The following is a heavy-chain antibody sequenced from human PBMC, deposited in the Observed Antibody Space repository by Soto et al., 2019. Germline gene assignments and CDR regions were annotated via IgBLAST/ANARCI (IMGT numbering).Heavy chain of an antibody. Sequence: ASVKVSCKASGYTLTGYGINWVRQAPGQGLEWMGWISTYNGHADYAQNFQGRVTMTTDTSTSTAYMELRSLRSDDTAIYYGARDPNVYSRSSFGDYWGQGTLVTVSS. CDR3: ARDPNVYSRSSFGDY. J-gene: IGHJ4*02. D-gene: IGHD6-6*01. CDR1: GYTLTGYG. V-gene: IGHV1-18*01. CDR2: ISTYNGHA.